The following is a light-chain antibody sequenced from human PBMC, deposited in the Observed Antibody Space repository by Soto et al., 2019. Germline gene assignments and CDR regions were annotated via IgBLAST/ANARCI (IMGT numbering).Light chain of an antibody. Sequence: EIVMTQSPATLSVSPGERATLSCRASQYVSNNLAWYQHKPGQAPRLLIYGASNRATGVPARFSGSGSGTEFTLTISSLQSEDFSVYCCQQYNDCPAIPFCQGTRLEIK. CDR1: QYVSNN. CDR3: QQYNDCPAIP. V-gene: IGKV3-15*01. CDR2: GAS. J-gene: IGKJ5*01.